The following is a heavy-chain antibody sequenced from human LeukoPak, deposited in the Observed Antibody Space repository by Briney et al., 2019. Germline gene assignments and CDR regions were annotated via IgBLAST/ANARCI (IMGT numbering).Heavy chain of an antibody. D-gene: IGHD3-22*01. CDR1: GFTFSSYS. J-gene: IGHJ3*02. CDR3: ARVAPMIVWAFDI. CDR2: ISSSSSYI. Sequence: GGSLRPSCAASGFTFSSYSMNWVRQAPGKGLEWVSSISSSSSYIYYADSVKGRFTISRDNAKNSLYLQMNSLRAEDTAVYYCARVAPMIVWAFDIWGQGTMVTVSS. V-gene: IGHV3-21*01.